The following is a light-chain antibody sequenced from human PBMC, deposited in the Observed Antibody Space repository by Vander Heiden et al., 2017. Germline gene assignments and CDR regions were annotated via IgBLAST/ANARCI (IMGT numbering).Light chain of an antibody. CDR1: SSNIWAGYD. V-gene: IGLV1-40*01. CDR3: QSYDSSLSGVV. J-gene: IGLJ2*01. CDR2: GNS. Sequence: QSVLTQPPSVSGAPGKGVTISCTGSSSNIWAGYDVHWYHQLPGTAPKLLIYGNSNRPSGVPDRFSGSKSGTSASLAITGLQAEDEADYYCQSYDSSLSGVVFGGGTKLTVL.